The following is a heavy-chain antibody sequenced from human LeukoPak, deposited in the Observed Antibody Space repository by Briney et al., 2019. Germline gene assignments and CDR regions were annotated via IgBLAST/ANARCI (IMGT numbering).Heavy chain of an antibody. CDR2: IIPIFGTA. CDR1: GGTFSSYA. Sequence: SVKVSCKASGGTFSSYAISWVRQAPGQGLEWMGGIIPIFGTANYAQKFQGRVTITADESTSTAYMELSSLRSEDTAVYYCARAQRNYYGSGSYDYWGQGTLVTVSS. D-gene: IGHD3-10*01. CDR3: ARAQRNYYGSGSYDY. J-gene: IGHJ4*02. V-gene: IGHV1-69*13.